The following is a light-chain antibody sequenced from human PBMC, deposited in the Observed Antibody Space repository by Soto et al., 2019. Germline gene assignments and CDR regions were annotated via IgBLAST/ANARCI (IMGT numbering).Light chain of an antibody. CDR1: QSVSSSY. J-gene: IGKJ2*01. CDR2: GAS. V-gene: IGKV3-20*01. CDR3: QQYGSSPPYT. Sequence: EIVLTQSPGTLSLSPGERATLSCRASQSVSSSYLAWYQQKPVQAPRLLIYGASSRATGIPDRFSGSGSGTDVTLTISRLEPEDFAVYYCQQYGSSPPYTFGQGTKLEIK.